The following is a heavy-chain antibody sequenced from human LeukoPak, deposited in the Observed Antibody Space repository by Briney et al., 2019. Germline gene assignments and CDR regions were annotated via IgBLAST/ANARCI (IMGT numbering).Heavy chain of an antibody. CDR2: IAADGGVK. Sequence: GTSLRLSCVASGFKFSDHGMDWSPRARGRDREGVAVIAADGGVKQYADSVKGRFTLSRDNSKNTLFVQMDSLSVEDTAVYYCAREATWGQWYFDHWGQGTPVTVSS. V-gene: IGHV3-30*03. J-gene: IGHJ4*02. D-gene: IGHD6-19*01. CDR1: GFKFSDHG. CDR3: AREATWGQWYFDH.